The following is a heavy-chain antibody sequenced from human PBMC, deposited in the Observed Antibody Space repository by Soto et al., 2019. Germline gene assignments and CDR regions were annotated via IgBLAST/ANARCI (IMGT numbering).Heavy chain of an antibody. V-gene: IGHV1-69*06. CDR3: APSTSVAAAGYFKF. J-gene: IGHJ4*02. CDR1: GDLFNNYA. D-gene: IGHD6-13*01. CDR2: ISPLFSTT. Sequence: QVQLVQSGAEVKEPGSSVKVSCKATGDLFNNYAFNWVRQAPGQGLEWMGRISPLFSTTNYAQKFQGTVTIGADKLTTIGYLEVSNLESEDTAMYYCAPSTSVAAAGYFKFWGQGTLVTVSP.